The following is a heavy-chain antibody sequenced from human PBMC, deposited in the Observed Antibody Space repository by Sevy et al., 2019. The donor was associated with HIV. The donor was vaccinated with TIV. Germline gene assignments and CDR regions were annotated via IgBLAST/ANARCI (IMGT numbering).Heavy chain of an antibody. CDR2: IGGSGGST. V-gene: IGHV3-23*01. CDR1: GFIFSTYA. CDR3: AKENRDGFQ. Sequence: GGSLRLSCAGSGFIFSTYAMTWVRQAQGKGGGWVSSIGGSGGSTYYADSVKGRFTISRDNSNNMIDLEMNSLRAEDTAVYYCAKENRDGFQWGQGTLVTVSS. J-gene: IGHJ4*02. D-gene: IGHD2-2*03.